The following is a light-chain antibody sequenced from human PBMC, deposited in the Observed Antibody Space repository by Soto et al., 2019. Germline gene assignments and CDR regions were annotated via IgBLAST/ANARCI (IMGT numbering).Light chain of an antibody. CDR1: NSDFGIYGF. Sequence: QSALTPPASVSGTPGQSITISCTGSNSDFGIYGFVSCYQHHPGRAPKLIVSEVSHRPLGVSNRFSASKSGNTASLTISGRQSEDEADYYCISYTSDDVPYVFGTGTKLTVL. J-gene: IGLJ1*01. CDR2: EVS. V-gene: IGLV2-14*01. CDR3: ISYTSDDVPYV.